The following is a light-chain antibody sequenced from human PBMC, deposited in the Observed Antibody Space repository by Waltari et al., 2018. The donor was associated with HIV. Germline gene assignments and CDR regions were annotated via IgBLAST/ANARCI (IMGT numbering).Light chain of an antibody. V-gene: IGLV2-14*01. Sequence: QSALTQPASVSGSPGQSITISCTGTSSDVGGYDYVSWYQQHPGKAPKLIIYDVTNRPSGGSSRFSGSKSGNTASLTISGLQAEDEADYYCSSYTTSSTVVFGGGTKLTVL. CDR1: SSDVGGYDY. CDR2: DVT. J-gene: IGLJ2*01. CDR3: SSYTTSSTVV.